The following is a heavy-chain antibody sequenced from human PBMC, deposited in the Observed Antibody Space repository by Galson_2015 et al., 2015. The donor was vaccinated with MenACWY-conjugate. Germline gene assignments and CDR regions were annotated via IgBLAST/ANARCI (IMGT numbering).Heavy chain of an antibody. J-gene: IGHJ5*02. CDR3: ARLPRGINLILEGS. CDR1: GGSINSYY. D-gene: IGHD3-16*01. V-gene: IGHV4-59*04. Sequence: SETLSLTCTVSGGSINSYYWSWIRQPPGKGLEWIASIHHSETTDYNPSLKSRVFISVDKSKNQFSLILNSVSAADTAVYYCARLPRGINLILEGSWGQGILVTVSS. CDR2: IHHSETT.